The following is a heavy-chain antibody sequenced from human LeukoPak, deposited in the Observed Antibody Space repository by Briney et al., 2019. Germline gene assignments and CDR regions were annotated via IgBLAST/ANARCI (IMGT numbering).Heavy chain of an antibody. CDR3: ARDTTYKLDN. V-gene: IGHV3-7*01. CDR2: INQDGREK. CDR1: GFTFSNYW. J-gene: IGHJ4*02. Sequence: PGGSLRLSCAASGFTFSNYWMTWVRQAPGKGLEWVANINQDGREKWHVDSVKGRFTISRDNAKNSLYLQMNTLRAEDTAIYYCARDTTYKLDNWGQGTLVTVSS. D-gene: IGHD1-1*01.